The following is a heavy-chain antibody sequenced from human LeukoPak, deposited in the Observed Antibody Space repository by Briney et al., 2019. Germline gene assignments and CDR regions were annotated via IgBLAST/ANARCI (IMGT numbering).Heavy chain of an antibody. V-gene: IGHV7-4-1*02. Sequence: ASVKVSCKASGYTFTSYAMNWVRQAPGQGLEWMGWLNTNTGNPTYAQGFTGRFVFSLDTSVSTAYLQISSLKAEDTAVYYCARWGWSAPTPYYYGMDVWGQGTTVTVSS. D-gene: IGHD3-3*01. J-gene: IGHJ6*02. CDR3: ARWGWSAPTPYYYGMDV. CDR2: LNTNTGNP. CDR1: GYTFTSYA.